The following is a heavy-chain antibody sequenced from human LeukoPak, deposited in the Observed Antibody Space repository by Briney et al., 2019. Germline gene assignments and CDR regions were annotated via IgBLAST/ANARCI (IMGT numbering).Heavy chain of an antibody. V-gene: IGHV3-7*01. CDR2: INQDGSEK. D-gene: IGHD3-22*01. J-gene: IGHJ1*01. CDR1: GFTFSSYW. Sequence: VGSLRLSCAASGFTFSSYWMSWVRQAPGKGLEWVANINQDGSEKYYVDSVKGRFTISRDNAKNSLYLQMSSLRADDTAVYYCARDRLLYYYDSGPTGHFQHWGQGTLVTV. CDR3: ARDRLLYYYDSGPTGHFQH.